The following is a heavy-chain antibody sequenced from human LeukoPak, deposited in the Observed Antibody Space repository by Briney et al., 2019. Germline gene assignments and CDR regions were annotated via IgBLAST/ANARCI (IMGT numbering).Heavy chain of an antibody. D-gene: IGHD4-17*01. J-gene: IGHJ4*02. Sequence: GASVKVSCKASGYTFTSYGISWVRQAPGQGLEWMGWISGYSGNTNYAQKLQGRVTMTRDTSTSTAYMEMRSLRSDDTAVYYCASYGFYGDPNGFDYWGQGTLVTVSS. CDR2: ISGYSGNT. CDR1: GYTFTSYG. V-gene: IGHV1-18*01. CDR3: ASYGFYGDPNGFDY.